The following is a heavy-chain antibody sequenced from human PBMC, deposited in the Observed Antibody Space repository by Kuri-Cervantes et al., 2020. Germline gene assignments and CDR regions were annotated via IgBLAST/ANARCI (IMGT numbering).Heavy chain of an antibody. Sequence: ASVQVSCKASGGTFSSYAISWVRQAPGQGLEWMGIINPSGTSTSYTQKFQGRVTMTRDTSTSTVYMELRSLRSEDTAVYYCARVQVLLWFGADPWGQGTLVTVSS. CDR2: INPSGTST. CDR3: ARVQVLLWFGADP. CDR1: GGTFSSYA. J-gene: IGHJ5*02. V-gene: IGHV1-46*01. D-gene: IGHD3-10*01.